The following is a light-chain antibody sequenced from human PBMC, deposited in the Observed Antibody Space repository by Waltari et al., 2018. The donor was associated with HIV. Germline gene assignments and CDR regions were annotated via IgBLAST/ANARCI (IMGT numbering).Light chain of an antibody. Sequence: SAVTQPASASGLPGQSLTISCPGTATDFVLDHFVSWYQQHPDTLPRLILYDVDSPASGISHRFSGSMSGHTASLNISGLRAEDEADYYCASFTGDHTLLFGGGTKVTVL. CDR1: ATDFVLDHF. CDR3: ASFTGDHTLL. CDR2: DVD. J-gene: IGLJ2*01. V-gene: IGLV2-14*03.